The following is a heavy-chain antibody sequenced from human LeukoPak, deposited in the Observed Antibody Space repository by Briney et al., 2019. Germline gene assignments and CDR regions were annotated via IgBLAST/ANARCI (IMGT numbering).Heavy chain of an antibody. CDR2: INHSGST. V-gene: IGHV4-34*01. J-gene: IGHJ4*02. Sequence: PSETLSLTCAVYGGSFSGYYWSWIRQPPGKGLEWIGEINHSGSTNYNPSLKSRVTRSVDTSKNQFSLKLSSVTAADTAVYYCARGGPSSWYFFWGQGTLVTVSS. CDR3: ARGGPSSWYFF. CDR1: GGSFSGYY. D-gene: IGHD6-13*01.